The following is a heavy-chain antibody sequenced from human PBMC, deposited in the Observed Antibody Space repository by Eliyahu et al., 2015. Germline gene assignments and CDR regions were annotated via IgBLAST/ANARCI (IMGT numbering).Heavy chain of an antibody. V-gene: IGHV3-30*03. D-gene: IGHD2-2*01. CDR1: GFTFSSYG. CDR3: ARVHQTARYCSSTSCYVGPTRGDYYYGMDV. CDR2: ISYXGSNK. J-gene: IGHJ6*02. Sequence: QVQLMESGGGVVQPGRSLRLSCAASGFTFSSYGMHWVRQAPGXGLGWVAVISYXGSNKYYADPVKGRFTISRDNSKNTLYLQMNSLRAEDTAVYYCARVHQTARYCSSTSCYVGPTRGDYYYGMDVWGQGTTVTVSS.